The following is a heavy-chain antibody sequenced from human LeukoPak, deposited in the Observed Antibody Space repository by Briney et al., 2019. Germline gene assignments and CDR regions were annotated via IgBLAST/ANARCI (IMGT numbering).Heavy chain of an antibody. J-gene: IGHJ5*02. CDR3: ARDDYGGNSGVSKFDP. CDR1: GGTFSSYA. D-gene: IGHD4-23*01. Sequence: SVKVSCKASGGTFSSYAIRWVRQAPGQGLEWMGRIIPILGIANYAQKFQGRVTITADKSTSTAYMELSSLRSEDTAVYYYARDDYGGNSGVSKFDPWGQGTLVTVSS. V-gene: IGHV1-69*04. CDR2: IIPILGIA.